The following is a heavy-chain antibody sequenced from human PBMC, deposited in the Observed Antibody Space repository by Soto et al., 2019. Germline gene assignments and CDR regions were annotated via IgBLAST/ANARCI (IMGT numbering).Heavy chain of an antibody. Sequence: QVTLKESGPVLVKPTETLTLRCTVSGLSITDSEMGVSWIRQPPGKALEWLAHIDSSGEKSYRTFLKSRLTNSKDTSKSQIVLIMTNMDPADTATYYWARRHLAVAVSPWFDPWGQGILVTVSS. CDR3: ARRHLAVAVSPWFDP. CDR2: IDSSGEK. D-gene: IGHD3-16*01. J-gene: IGHJ5*02. CDR1: GLSITDSEMG. V-gene: IGHV2-26*01.